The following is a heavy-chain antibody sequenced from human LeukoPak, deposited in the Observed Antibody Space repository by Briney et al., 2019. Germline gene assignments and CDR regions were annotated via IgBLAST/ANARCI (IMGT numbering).Heavy chain of an antibody. V-gene: IGHV3-74*03. CDR3: ARDRYCTTTRCSDY. CDR1: GFTVSSNY. D-gene: IGHD2-2*01. J-gene: IGHJ4*02. CDR2: ISTDGSST. Sequence: GGSLRLSCAASGFTVSSNYMSWVRQAPGKGLVWVSRISTDGSSTTYADSVKGRFTISRDNAKNTLYLEMNSLRAEDTAVYHCARDRYCTTTRCSDYWGQGTLVTVSS.